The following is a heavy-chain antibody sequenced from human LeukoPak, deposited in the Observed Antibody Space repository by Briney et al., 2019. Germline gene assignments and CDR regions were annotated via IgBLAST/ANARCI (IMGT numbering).Heavy chain of an antibody. Sequence: SETLSLTCTVSGGSFSSSTYYWGWIRQPPGKGLDWIGIIYYSGGTYYNPSLKSRVTISVDTSKNQFSLKLSSVTAADTAVYYCAVITGTAFDYWGQGTLVTVSS. D-gene: IGHD1-7*01. V-gene: IGHV4-39*01. J-gene: IGHJ4*02. CDR3: AVITGTAFDY. CDR1: GGSFSSSTYY. CDR2: IYYSGGT.